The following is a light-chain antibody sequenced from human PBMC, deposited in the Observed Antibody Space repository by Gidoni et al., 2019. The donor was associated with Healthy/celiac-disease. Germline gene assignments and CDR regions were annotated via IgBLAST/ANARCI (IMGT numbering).Light chain of an antibody. CDR2: QDS. V-gene: IGLV3-1*01. J-gene: IGLJ2*01. Sequence: SSELPQPPPVSVSPGQTASITCSGDKLGEYSSRWYQQKPSQSPLLVIYQDSTRPSGIPVRVSGSYAGNTATLTINGTQAMDEANYYFQAWYSSTVVFGGWTKLTVL. CDR3: QAWYSSTVV. CDR1: KLGEYS.